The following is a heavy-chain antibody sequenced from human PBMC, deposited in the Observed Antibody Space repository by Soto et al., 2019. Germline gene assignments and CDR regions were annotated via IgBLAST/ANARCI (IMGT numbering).Heavy chain of an antibody. CDR2: IIPIFGTA. J-gene: IGHJ6*02. Sequence: EASVKVSCKASGGTFSSYAISWVRQAPGQGLEWMGGIIPIFGTANYAQKFQGRVTITADESTSTAYMELSSLRSEDTAVYYCARADYYDSSGYGPRYYYYGMDVWGQGTTVTVSS. D-gene: IGHD3-22*01. CDR1: GGTFSSYA. V-gene: IGHV1-69*13. CDR3: ARADYYDSSGYGPRYYYYGMDV.